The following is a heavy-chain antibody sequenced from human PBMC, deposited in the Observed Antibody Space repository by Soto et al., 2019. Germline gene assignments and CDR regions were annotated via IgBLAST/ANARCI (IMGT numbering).Heavy chain of an antibody. V-gene: IGHV3-48*02. CDR3: SRGMRHRDY. Sequence: GGSLRLSSVASGVTFSTCAMNWVRQTPGKGLEWISYISSASTTIYYADSVKGRFTVSRDNAKNSLYLQMDSLRDEDTAVYYCSRGMRHRDYWGQGTLVTVSS. CDR2: ISSASTTI. J-gene: IGHJ4*02. CDR1: GVTFSTCA.